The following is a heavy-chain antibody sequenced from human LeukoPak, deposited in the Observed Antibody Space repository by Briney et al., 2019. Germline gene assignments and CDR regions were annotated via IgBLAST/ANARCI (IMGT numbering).Heavy chain of an antibody. CDR3: ARGYDFWSGYYTYYFDY. J-gene: IGHJ4*02. CDR1: GGSISSGGYY. CDR2: IYYSGST. D-gene: IGHD3-3*01. V-gene: IGHV4-31*03. Sequence: SETLSLTCTVSGGSISSGGYYWSWIRQHPGKGLEWIGYIYYSGSTYYNPSLKSRVTISVDTSKNQFSLKLGSVTAADTAVYYCARGYDFWSGYYTYYFDYWGQGTLVTVSS.